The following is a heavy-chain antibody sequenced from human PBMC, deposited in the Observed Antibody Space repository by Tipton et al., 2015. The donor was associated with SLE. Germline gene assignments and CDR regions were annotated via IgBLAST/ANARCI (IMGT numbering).Heavy chain of an antibody. CDR1: GGSISNSY. Sequence: TLSLTCTVSGGSISNSYWTWIRQPPGKGLEWIGSIFYTGSVHDNPSLTSRVTISLDTSKTHFSLKLTSVTAADTAVYFCARGLDDWKSGKNWFDSWGQGTPVTVSS. V-gene: IGHV4-59*12. D-gene: IGHD3-3*01. J-gene: IGHJ5*01. CDR3: ARGLDDWKSGKNWFDS. CDR2: IFYTGSV.